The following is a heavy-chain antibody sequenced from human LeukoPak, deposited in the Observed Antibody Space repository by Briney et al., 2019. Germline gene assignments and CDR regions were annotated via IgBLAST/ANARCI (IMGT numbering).Heavy chain of an antibody. J-gene: IGHJ5*02. V-gene: IGHV3-21*01. D-gene: IGHD6-19*01. CDR3: ARELWLGPGRYNWFDP. Sequence: GGSLRPSCAASGFTFSSYSMNWVRQAPGKGLEWVSSISSSSSYIYYADSVKGRFTISRDNAENSLYLQMNSLRAEDTAVYYCARELWLGPGRYNWFDPWGQGTLVTVSS. CDR2: ISSSSSYI. CDR1: GFTFSSYS.